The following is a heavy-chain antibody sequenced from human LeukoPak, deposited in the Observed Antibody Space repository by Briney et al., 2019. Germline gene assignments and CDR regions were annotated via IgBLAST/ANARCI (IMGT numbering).Heavy chain of an antibody. J-gene: IGHJ4*02. CDR2: ISSSSYI. CDR1: GFTFSSYN. CDR3: ARDMIGGYSGPFDY. D-gene: IGHD5-12*01. Sequence: GGSLRLSCAASGFTFSSYNMNWVRQAPGKGLEWVSSISSSSYIYYADSVKGRFTISRDNARNSLYLQLSSLRAEDTAVYYCARDMIGGYSGPFDYWGQGTLVTVSS. V-gene: IGHV3-21*01.